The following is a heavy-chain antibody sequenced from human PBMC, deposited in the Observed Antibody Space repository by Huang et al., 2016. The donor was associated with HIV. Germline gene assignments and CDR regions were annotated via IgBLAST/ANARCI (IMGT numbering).Heavy chain of an antibody. V-gene: IGHV4-4*07. J-gene: IGHJ6*02. CDR2: FYLSGIT. D-gene: IGHD2-2*01. CDR3: ARENEFCGSTNCHHYYYGLDV. CDR1: GGSISTYD. Sequence: QVQLQESGPGLVKPSETLSLTCTVSGGSISTYDWGWIRQSAGKGLEWIGRFYLSGITNYNPALRRRVTMSVDTSKNQFSLRLTSVTAADTAVYYCARENEFCGSTNCHHYYYGLDVWGQGTTVTVSS.